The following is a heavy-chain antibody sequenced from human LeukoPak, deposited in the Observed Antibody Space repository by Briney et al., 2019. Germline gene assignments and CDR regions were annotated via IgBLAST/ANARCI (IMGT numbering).Heavy chain of an antibody. CDR1: GFTFSSYS. Sequence: PGGSLRLSCAASGFTFSSYSMNWVRQAPGKGLEWVSSIISSSSYIYYADSVKGRFTISRDNAKNSLYLQMNSLRAEDTAVYYCARRKQVDWYVDYWGQGTLVTVSS. V-gene: IGHV3-21*01. CDR3: ARRKQVDWYVDY. D-gene: IGHD3-9*01. J-gene: IGHJ4*02. CDR2: IISSSSYI.